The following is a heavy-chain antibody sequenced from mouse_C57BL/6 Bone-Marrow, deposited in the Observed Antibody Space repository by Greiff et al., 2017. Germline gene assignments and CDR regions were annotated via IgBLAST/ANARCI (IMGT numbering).Heavy chain of an antibody. CDR3: ARPTYYGIDY. V-gene: IGHV5-12*01. Sequence: EVKVVESGGGLVQPGGSLKLSCAASGFTFSDYYMYWVRQTPEQRLEWVAYISNGGGSTYYPDTVKGRFTITRDNAKNTLYLQMSRLKTEDAAMDYCARPTYYGIDYWGQGTTLTVSS. CDR2: ISNGGGST. D-gene: IGHD1-1*01. J-gene: IGHJ2*01. CDR1: GFTFSDYY.